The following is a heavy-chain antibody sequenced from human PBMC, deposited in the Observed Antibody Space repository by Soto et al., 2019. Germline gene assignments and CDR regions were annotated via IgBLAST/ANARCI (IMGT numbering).Heavy chain of an antibody. J-gene: IGHJ4*02. Sequence: QLQLQESGPGLVKPSGTLSLTCTVSNGSMTSSLWWSWVRQSTGKGLEWIGEVAQSGFTSYNPTLKSRLTISQDRSNNQFSLRLTSVTAADRPVYYSARNRYGGNDFDSWGQGTLVTV. CDR2: VAQSGFT. CDR1: NGSMTSSLW. CDR3: ARNRYGGNDFDS. V-gene: IGHV4-4*02. D-gene: IGHD5-12*01.